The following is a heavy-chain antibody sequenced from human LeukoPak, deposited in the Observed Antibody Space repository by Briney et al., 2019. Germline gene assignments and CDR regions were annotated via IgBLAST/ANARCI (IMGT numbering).Heavy chain of an antibody. J-gene: IGHJ4*02. D-gene: IGHD4-17*01. CDR1: GGSISSYY. CDR2: IYTSGST. V-gene: IGHV4-4*07. CDR3: ARSRSAGLRPYNFDY. Sequence: SETLSLTCTVSGGSISSYYWSWIRQPAGKGLEWIGRIYTSGSTNYNPSLKSRVTMSVDTSKNQFSLKLSSVTAADTAVYYCARSRSAGLRPYNFDYWGQGTLVTVSS.